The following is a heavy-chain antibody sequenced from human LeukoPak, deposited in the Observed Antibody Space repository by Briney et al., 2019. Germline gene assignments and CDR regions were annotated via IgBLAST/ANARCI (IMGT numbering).Heavy chain of an antibody. J-gene: IGHJ5*02. CDR2: FRGRSGST. CDR1: RFTLSRYA. CDR3: AKVPAATVTLRPYNWFDP. Sequence: SGGSLRLLCAASRFTLSRYAMIGVPQARGEGLEAFSDFRGRSGSTYYADSVKGRFTISRDNSKNTLYLQMNSLRAEDTAVYYCAKVPAATVTLRPYNWFDPWGQGTLVTVSS. D-gene: IGHD4-11*01. V-gene: IGHV3-23*01.